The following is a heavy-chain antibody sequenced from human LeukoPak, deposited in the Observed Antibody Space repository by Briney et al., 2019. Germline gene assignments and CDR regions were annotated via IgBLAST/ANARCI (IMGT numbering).Heavy chain of an antibody. CDR3: ARERGSSSAVDY. CDR2: FYYSGSS. J-gene: IGHJ4*02. Sequence: SETLSLICSVSGDSISSMYWIWIRQPPGKGLEWIGYFYYSGSSKYNSSLKSRVTIFADTSKNQFSLRLSSLSAADTAVYYCARERGSSSAVDYWGQGTLVTVSS. V-gene: IGHV4-4*08. D-gene: IGHD6-6*01. CDR1: GDSISSMY.